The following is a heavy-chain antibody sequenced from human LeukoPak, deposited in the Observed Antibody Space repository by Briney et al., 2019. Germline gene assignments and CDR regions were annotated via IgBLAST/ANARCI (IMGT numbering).Heavy chain of an antibody. CDR1: GGPFSTYA. CDR3: AAGATGLHDAFDY. V-gene: IGHV1-69*04. CDR2: IIPMLDIS. J-gene: IGHJ4*02. D-gene: IGHD1-26*01. Sequence: ASVKVSCKASGGPFSTYAITWVRQAPGQGLEWMGRIIPMLDISTYAQKFQGRVTITADKSTSTAYMALSSLRSEDTAVYYCAAGATGLHDAFDYWGLGTLVTVSS.